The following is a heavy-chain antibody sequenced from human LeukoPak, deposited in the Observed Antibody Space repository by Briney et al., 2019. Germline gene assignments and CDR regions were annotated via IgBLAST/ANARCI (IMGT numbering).Heavy chain of an antibody. J-gene: IGHJ4*02. V-gene: IGHV1-18*04. CDR1: GYTFTSYG. CDR2: ISAYIGNT. Sequence: ASVKVSCKASGYTFTSYGISWVRQSPGQGLEWMGWISAYIGNTNYAQKLQGRVTMTTDTSTSTAYMELRSLRSDDTAVYYCARVPDYGDYTDYFDYWGQGTLVTASS. D-gene: IGHD4-17*01. CDR3: ARVPDYGDYTDYFDY.